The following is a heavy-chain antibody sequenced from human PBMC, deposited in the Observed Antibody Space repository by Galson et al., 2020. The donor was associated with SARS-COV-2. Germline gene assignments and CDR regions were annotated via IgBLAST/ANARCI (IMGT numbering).Heavy chain of an antibody. J-gene: IGHJ4*02. CDR3: ARGEYYYDSSGYPLDY. CDR1: GFTFSSYR. Sequence: GESLKISCAASGFTFSSYRMNWVRQAPGKGLEWVSSISSSSSYIYYADSVKGRFTISRDNAKNSLYLQMNSLRAEDTAVYYCARGEYYYDSSGYPLDYWGQGTLVTVSS. D-gene: IGHD3-22*01. CDR2: ISSSSSYI. V-gene: IGHV3-21*01.